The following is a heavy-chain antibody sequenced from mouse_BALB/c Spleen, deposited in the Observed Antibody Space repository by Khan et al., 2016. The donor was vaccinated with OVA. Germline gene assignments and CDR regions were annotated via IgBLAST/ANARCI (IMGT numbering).Heavy chain of an antibody. J-gene: IGHJ3*01. Sequence: IQLVQSGAELVRPGALVKLSCKASGFNIKDYYMLWVKQRPEQGLEWIGWIDPENGNTIYDPKFQAKASITADTSSNTAYLQLSSLTSEDTAVYYCTRRGYGNYWFAYWGHGTLVTVSA. CDR2: IDPENGNT. CDR3: TRRGYGNYWFAY. CDR1: GFNIKDYY. V-gene: IGHV14-1*02. D-gene: IGHD2-1*01.